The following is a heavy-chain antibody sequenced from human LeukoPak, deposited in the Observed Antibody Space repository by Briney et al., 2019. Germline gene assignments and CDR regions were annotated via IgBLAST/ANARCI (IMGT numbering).Heavy chain of an antibody. J-gene: IGHJ5*02. V-gene: IGHV4-59*01. CDR2: IYYCGST. D-gene: IGHD4-17*01. CDR1: GGSISSCY. Sequence: SESLSLTCTVSGGSISSCYWNWIRQPPGKGLEWIGYIYYCGSTNYNPSLKSRVTISVDTSKNQFSLKLSSVTAADTAVYYCASYGDYDKWFDPWGQGTLVTVSS. CDR3: ASYGDYDKWFDP.